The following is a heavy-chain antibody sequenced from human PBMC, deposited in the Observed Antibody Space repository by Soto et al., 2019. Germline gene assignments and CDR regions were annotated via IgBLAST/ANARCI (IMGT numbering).Heavy chain of an antibody. D-gene: IGHD3-16*02. CDR2: IYYSGST. V-gene: IGHV4-59*01. CDR3: ARGPRPKGIILRLGGLSVGAFDI. Sequence: SETLSLTCTVSGGSISSYYWSWIRQPPGKGLEWIGYIYYSGSTNYNPSLKSRVTISVDTSKNQFSLKLSSVTAADTAVYYCARGPRPKGIILRLGGLSVGAFDIWGRGTMVT. J-gene: IGHJ3*02. CDR1: GGSISSYY.